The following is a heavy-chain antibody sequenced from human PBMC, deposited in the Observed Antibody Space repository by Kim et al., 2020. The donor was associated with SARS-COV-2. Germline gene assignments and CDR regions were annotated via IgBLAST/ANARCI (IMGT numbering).Heavy chain of an antibody. J-gene: IGHJ4*02. Sequence: SETLSLTCAVYGGSFSGYYWSWIRQPPGKGLEWIGEINHSGSTNYNPSLKSRVTISVDTSKNHFSLKLSSVTAADTAVYYCARSLADFWSGYYIIFDYWGQGTLVTVSS. CDR1: GGSFSGYY. V-gene: IGHV4-34*01. D-gene: IGHD3-3*01. CDR2: INHSGST. CDR3: ARSLADFWSGYYIIFDY.